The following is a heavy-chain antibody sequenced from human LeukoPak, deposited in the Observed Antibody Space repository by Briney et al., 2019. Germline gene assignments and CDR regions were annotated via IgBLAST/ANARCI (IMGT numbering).Heavy chain of an antibody. D-gene: IGHD6-19*01. V-gene: IGHV4-30-2*01. CDR1: GGSNSSGGYS. CDR3: ARERYSSGWYNMGMDV. Sequence: SQTLSLTCAVSGGSNSSGGYSWSWLRQPPGKGLEWNGYIYHSGSTYYNPSLKSRVTISVDRSKNQYSLKLMSVTAADTAVYDCARERYSSGWYNMGMDVWGQGTTVTVSS. J-gene: IGHJ6*02. CDR2: IYHSGST.